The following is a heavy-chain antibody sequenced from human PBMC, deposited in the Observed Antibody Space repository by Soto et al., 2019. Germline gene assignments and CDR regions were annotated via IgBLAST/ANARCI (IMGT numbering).Heavy chain of an antibody. D-gene: IGHD6-19*01. Sequence: QVTLKESGPVLVKPTETLTLTCTVSGFSLSNARMGVSWIRQPPGKALEWLAHIFSNDEKSYSTSLKSRLTIPKDTSKSQVVLTMTNMDPVDTATYYCAPTLKNQQWLAGFDPWGQGTLVTVSS. V-gene: IGHV2-26*01. CDR2: IFSNDEK. J-gene: IGHJ5*02. CDR1: GFSLSNARMG. CDR3: APTLKNQQWLAGFDP.